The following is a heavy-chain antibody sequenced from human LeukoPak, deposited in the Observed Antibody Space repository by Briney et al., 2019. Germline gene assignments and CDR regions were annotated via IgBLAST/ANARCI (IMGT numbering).Heavy chain of an antibody. CDR1: GGSISSSDW. CDR3: ARVSGSYFDY. Sequence: SETLSLTCAVSGGSISSSDWWSWVRQPPGKGLEWLGQIYYSGSTNYNPSLKSRVTIPVDKSKNQFSLKLSSVTAADTAVYYCARVSGSYFDYWGQGTLVTVSS. J-gene: IGHJ4*02. CDR2: IYYSGST. V-gene: IGHV4-4*02. D-gene: IGHD1-26*01.